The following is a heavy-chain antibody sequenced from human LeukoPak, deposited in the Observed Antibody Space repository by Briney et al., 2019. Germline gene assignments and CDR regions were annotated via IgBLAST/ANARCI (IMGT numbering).Heavy chain of an antibody. CDR2: LYTNDNT. CDR1: GGSISSGRYY. CDR3: ARGVVTDDYYMDV. J-gene: IGHJ6*03. Sequence: PSQTLSLTCSVSGGSISSGRYYWTWIRQPAGKGLEWIGRLYTNDNTNYDPSLESRVSISVDTSKSQFYLQLTSVTAADTTVYFCARGVVTDDYYMDVWGKGITVIVSS. D-gene: IGHD2-21*02. V-gene: IGHV4-61*02.